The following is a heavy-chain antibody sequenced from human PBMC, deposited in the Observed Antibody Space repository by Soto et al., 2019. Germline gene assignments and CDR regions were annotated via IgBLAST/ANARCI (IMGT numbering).Heavy chain of an antibody. CDR1: GFIFFDYA. D-gene: IGHD6-6*01. CDR2: IRSEDYGGTT. J-gene: IGHJ4*02. Sequence: GSLRLSCRSSGFIFFDYAIIFFRRVPLKWLEWVGFIRSEDYGGTTEYGASVKGRFTISRDDSKSVAYLQMNSLKTEDTAVYFCTRAPEKYSSSSLLGDWGPGTLVTVSS. CDR3: TRAPEKYSSSSLLGD. V-gene: IGHV3-49*03.